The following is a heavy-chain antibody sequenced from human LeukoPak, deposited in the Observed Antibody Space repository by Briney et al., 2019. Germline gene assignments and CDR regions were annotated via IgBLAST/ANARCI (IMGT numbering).Heavy chain of an antibody. D-gene: IGHD3-10*01. CDR2: INPNSGGT. J-gene: IGHJ4*02. Sequence: ALVKVCCKASGYTFTGYYMHWVRQAPGQGLEWMGWINPNSGGTNYAQKFQGRVTMTRDTSISTAYMELSRLRSDDTAVYYCARGVFPTSYFDYWGQGTMLTVSS. V-gene: IGHV1-2*02. CDR1: GYTFTGYY. CDR3: ARGVFPTSYFDY.